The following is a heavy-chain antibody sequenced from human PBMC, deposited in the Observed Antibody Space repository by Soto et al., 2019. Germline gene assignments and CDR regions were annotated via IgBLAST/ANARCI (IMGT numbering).Heavy chain of an antibody. CDR1: GGSISSGDYY. CDR3: ARALYNWNHAHYFDD. J-gene: IGHJ4*02. CDR2: IYYSGST. V-gene: IGHV4-30-4*01. Sequence: PSETLSLTCTVSGGSISSGDYYWSWIRQPPGKGLEWIGYIYYSGSTYYNPSLKSRVTISVDTSKNQFSLKLSSVTAADTAVYYCARALYNWNHAHYFDDWGPGTLVTVSS. D-gene: IGHD1-20*01.